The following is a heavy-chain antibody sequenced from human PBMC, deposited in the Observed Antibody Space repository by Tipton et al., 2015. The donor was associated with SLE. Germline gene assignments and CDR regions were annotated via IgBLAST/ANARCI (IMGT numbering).Heavy chain of an antibody. CDR3: ASSYSDYGMDV. CDR2: IYYSGST. V-gene: IGHV4-59*01. J-gene: IGHJ6*02. Sequence: TLSLTCTVPGGSINNSYWNWIRQPPGKAPEWIGYIYYSGSTNYNPSLKSRVTISVDTSKNQISLQLSSVTAADTAVYYCASSYSDYGMDVWGQGTTVTVS. CDR1: GGSINNSY. D-gene: IGHD3-10*01.